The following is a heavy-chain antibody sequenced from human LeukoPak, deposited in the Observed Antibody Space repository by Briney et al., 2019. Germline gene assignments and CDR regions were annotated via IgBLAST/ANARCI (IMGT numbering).Heavy chain of an antibody. CDR3: ARDSRLLWFGELLSGMDV. Sequence: GASVKVSCKASGYTFTSYDINWVRQATGQGLEGMGWMNPNSGNTGYAQKFQGRVTMTRNTSISTAYMELSSLRSEDTAVYYCARDSRLLWFGELLSGMDVWGQGTTVTVSS. CDR2: MNPNSGNT. J-gene: IGHJ6*02. D-gene: IGHD3-10*01. V-gene: IGHV1-8*01. CDR1: GYTFTSYD.